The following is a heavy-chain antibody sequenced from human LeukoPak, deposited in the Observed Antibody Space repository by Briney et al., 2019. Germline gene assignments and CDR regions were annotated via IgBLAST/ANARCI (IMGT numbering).Heavy chain of an antibody. CDR3: AARIAESVDY. Sequence: PSETLSLTCTVSGKSISSYYWNWVRQPPGKGLEWIGYIDYTGSSNYNPSLKSRVSISVDTSKNQFSLKLSSVTAADTAVYYCAARIAESVDYWGQGTLVTVSS. J-gene: IGHJ4*02. CDR2: IDYTGSS. V-gene: IGHV4-59*08. CDR1: GKSISSYY. D-gene: IGHD6-13*01.